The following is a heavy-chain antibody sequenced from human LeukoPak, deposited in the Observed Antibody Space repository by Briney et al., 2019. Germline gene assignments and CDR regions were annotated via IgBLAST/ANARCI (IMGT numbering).Heavy chain of an antibody. CDR3: ARDMGVISRTQRKNRNWFDP. CDR2: TYYRSKWYN. Sequence: SQTLSPTCAISGDSVSSNSAAWNWIRQSPSRGLEWLGRTYYRSKWYNDYAVSVKSRITINPDTSKNQFSLQLNSVTPEDTAEYYCARDMGVISRTQRKNRNWFDPWGQGTLVTVSS. CDR1: GDSVSSNSAA. J-gene: IGHJ5*02. D-gene: IGHD3-10*01. V-gene: IGHV6-1*01.